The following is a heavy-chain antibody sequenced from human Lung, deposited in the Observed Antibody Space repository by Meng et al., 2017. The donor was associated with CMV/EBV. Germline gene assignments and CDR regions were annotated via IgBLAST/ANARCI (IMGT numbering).Heavy chain of an antibody. Sequence: QLLLQCSGPVTCRPSGTLSLTCAVSGGSISSSNWWSWVRQHPGKGLEWMGEIYHSGSTNNNPSLKSRVTISVDKSKNQFSLKLSSVTAADTAVYYCASFPPPGKQWLVTDYWGQGTLVTVSS. CDR2: IYHSGST. J-gene: IGHJ4*02. CDR3: ASFPPPGKQWLVTDY. V-gene: IGHV4-4*02. CDR1: GGSISSSNW. D-gene: IGHD6-19*01.